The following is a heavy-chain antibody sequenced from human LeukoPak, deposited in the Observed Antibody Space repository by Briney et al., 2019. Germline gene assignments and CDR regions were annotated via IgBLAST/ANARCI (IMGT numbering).Heavy chain of an antibody. CDR2: IYYSGST. J-gene: IGHJ6*03. D-gene: IGHD2-2*01. V-gene: IGHV4-39*01. CDR1: GDSISSSSYY. CDR3: ARHIVVVPAAMGYYYYYYMDV. Sequence: SETLSLTCAVSGDSISSSSYYWGWIRQPPGKGLEWIGSIYYSGSTYYNPSLKSRVTISVDTSKNQFSLKLSSVTAADTAVYYCARHIVVVPAAMGYYYYYYMDVWGKGTTVTVSS.